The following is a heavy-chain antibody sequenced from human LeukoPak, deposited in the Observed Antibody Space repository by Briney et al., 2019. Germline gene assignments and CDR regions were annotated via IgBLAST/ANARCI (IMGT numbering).Heavy chain of an antibody. CDR3: ARIRCGHSGSVCYNH. V-gene: IGHV4-34*01. J-gene: IGHJ4*02. CDR1: GVSINDYY. CDR2: ISHTEGT. Sequence: PSETLSLTCGVFGVSINDYYWSWIRQSPGKGLEWIGEISHTEGTRYNPSLERRVTMSVGTSENQLSLKLIFVTDADTVVYYCARIRCGHSGSVCYNHWGLGTLVTVSS. D-gene: IGHD3-9*01.